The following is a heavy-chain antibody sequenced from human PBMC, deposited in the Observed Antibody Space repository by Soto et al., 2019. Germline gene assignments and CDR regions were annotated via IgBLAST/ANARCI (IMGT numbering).Heavy chain of an antibody. D-gene: IGHD3-16*01. CDR3: ARGGSLPQSMDV. Sequence: VASVKVSCKASGYIFTNYAMHWVRQAPGQRLEWMGGINAIIGNAKYAQKFQGRVTITADESTSTAYMELSSLRSEDTAVYYCARGGSLPQSMDVWGQGTTVTVSS. CDR2: INAIIGNA. CDR1: GYIFTNYA. V-gene: IGHV1-3*01. J-gene: IGHJ6*02.